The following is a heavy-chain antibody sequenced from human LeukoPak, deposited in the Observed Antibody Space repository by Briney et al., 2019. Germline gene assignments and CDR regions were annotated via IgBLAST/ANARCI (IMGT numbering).Heavy chain of an antibody. CDR3: ARDPSGSYSHWYFDL. CDR2: ISSNGGST. CDR1: GFTFSSYA. V-gene: IGHV3-64*01. D-gene: IGHD1-26*01. J-gene: IGHJ2*01. Sequence: GGSVRLSCAASGFTFSSYAMHWVRQAPGKGLEYVSAISSNGGSTYYANTVKGRFTISRDNSKNTLYLQLSSLRAEDMAVYYCARDPSGSYSHWYFDLWGRGTLVTVSS.